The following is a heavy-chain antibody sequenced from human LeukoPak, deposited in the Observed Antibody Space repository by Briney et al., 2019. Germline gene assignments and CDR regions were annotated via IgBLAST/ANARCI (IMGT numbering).Heavy chain of an antibody. J-gene: IGHJ6*04. Sequence: PSETLSLTCTVSGGSISSGSYYWSWIRQPAGKGLEWIGRIYTSGSTNYNPSLKSRVTISVDTSKNQFSLKLSSVTAADTAVYYCARENLNVLRYFDWLPYGVWGKGTTVTVSS. CDR1: GGSISSGSYY. D-gene: IGHD3-9*01. CDR3: ARENLNVLRYFDWLPYGV. CDR2: IYTSGST. V-gene: IGHV4-61*02.